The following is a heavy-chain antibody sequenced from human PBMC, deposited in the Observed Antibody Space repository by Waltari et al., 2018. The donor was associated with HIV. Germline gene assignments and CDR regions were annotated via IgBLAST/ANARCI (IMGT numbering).Heavy chain of an antibody. CDR1: GYTFTSYG. CDR2: RSAYNGNT. D-gene: IGHD3-10*01. V-gene: IGHV1-18*01. Sequence: QVQLVQSGAGVKKPGASVKVSCKASGYTFTSYGSSWVRQAHGPGLGWMGWRSAYNGNTKYAQKLQGRVTMTTDTSTSTAYMELRSLRSDDTAVYYCARRAGITMVRGVINYFDYWGQGTLVTVSS. CDR3: ARRAGITMVRGVINYFDY. J-gene: IGHJ4*02.